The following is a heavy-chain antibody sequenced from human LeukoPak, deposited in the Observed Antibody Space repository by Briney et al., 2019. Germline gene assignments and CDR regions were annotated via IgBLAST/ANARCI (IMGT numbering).Heavy chain of an antibody. CDR1: GGTFSSYA. CDR2: IIPIFGTA. Sequence: SVKVSCKASGGTFSSYAISWVRQAPGLGLEWMGGIIPIFGTANYAQKFQGRVTITADESTSTAYMELSSLRSEDTAVYYCARETQVGAPFDPWGQGTLVTVSS. D-gene: IGHD1-26*01. CDR3: ARETQVGAPFDP. J-gene: IGHJ5*02. V-gene: IGHV1-69*13.